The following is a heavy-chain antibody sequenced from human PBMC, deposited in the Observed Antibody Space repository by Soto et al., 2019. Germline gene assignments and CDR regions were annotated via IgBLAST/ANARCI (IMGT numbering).Heavy chain of an antibody. CDR1: GFTFSSYG. J-gene: IGHJ6*02. CDR3: ARDRTFYGSGSKGMDF. Sequence: LRLSCVTSGFTFSSYGMHWVRQAPGKGLEWLAIIRYDGSNKYYGDSVKGRFTISRDNSNNTLYLEMNNLRAEDTAVYYCARDRTFYGSGSKGMDFWGQGTTVTVS. D-gene: IGHD3-10*01. V-gene: IGHV3-33*01. CDR2: IRYDGSNK.